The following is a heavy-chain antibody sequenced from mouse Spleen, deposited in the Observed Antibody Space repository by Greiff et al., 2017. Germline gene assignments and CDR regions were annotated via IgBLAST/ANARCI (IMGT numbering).Heavy chain of an antibody. CDR3: ARDWDYFDY. CDR1: GYSITSGYY. Sequence: VQLKESGPGLVKPSQSLSLTCSVTGYSITSGYYWNWIRQFPGNKLEWMGYISYDGSNNYNPSLKNRISITRDTSKNQFFLKLISVTTEDTATYYCARDWDYFDYWGQGTTLTVSS. J-gene: IGHJ2*01. CDR2: ISYDGSN. V-gene: IGHV3-6*01. D-gene: IGHD4-1*01.